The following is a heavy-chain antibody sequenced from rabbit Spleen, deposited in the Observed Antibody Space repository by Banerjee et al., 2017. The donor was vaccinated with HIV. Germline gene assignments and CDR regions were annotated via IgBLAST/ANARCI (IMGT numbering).Heavy chain of an antibody. CDR1: GFSFSSRYY. V-gene: IGHV1S40*01. Sequence: QSLEESGGDLVKPGASLTLTCTASGFSFSSRYYMCWVRQAPGKGLEWIACIYSGSSGDTYYASWAKGRITISKTSSTTVTLQMTSLTAADTATYFCARDTGSSFSSYGMDLWGPGTLVTVS. CDR3: ARDTGSSFSSYGMDL. D-gene: IGHD8-1*01. CDR2: IYSGSSGDT. J-gene: IGHJ6*01.